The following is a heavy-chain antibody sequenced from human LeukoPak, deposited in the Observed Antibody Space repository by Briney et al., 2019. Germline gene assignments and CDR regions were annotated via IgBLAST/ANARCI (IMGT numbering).Heavy chain of an antibody. J-gene: IGHJ5*02. CDR1: GDSISSGDYY. V-gene: IGHV4-61*02. CDR2: ISSSGST. CDR3: ARSKWLRFIVHWFDP. Sequence: SETLSLTCTVSGDSISSGDYYWSWIRQPAGKGLEWIGRISSSGSTNYNPSLKSRVTISVDTSKNQFSLKLSSVTAADTAVYYCARSKWLRFIVHWFDPWGQGTLVTVSS. D-gene: IGHD5-12*01.